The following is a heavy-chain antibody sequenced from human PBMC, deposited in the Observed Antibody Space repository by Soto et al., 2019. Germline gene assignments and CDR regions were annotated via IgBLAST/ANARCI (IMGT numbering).Heavy chain of an antibody. D-gene: IGHD3-3*01. V-gene: IGHV1-24*01. CDR2: FDPEDGET. J-gene: IGHJ6*02. CDR1: GYTLTELS. CDR3: ATSSLRFLEWLLIGENGMDV. Sequence: ASVKVSCKVSGYTLTELSMHWVRQAPGKGLEWMGGFDPEDGETIYAQKFQGRVTMTEDTSTDTAYMELSSLGSEDTAVYYCATSSLRFLEWLLIGENGMDVWGQGTTVTVSS.